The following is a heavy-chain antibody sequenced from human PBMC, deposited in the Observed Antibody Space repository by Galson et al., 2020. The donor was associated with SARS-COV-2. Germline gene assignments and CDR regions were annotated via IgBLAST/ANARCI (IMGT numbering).Heavy chain of an antibody. D-gene: IGHD3-3*01. J-gene: IGHJ4*02. V-gene: IGHV3-30*12. CDR3: AKDWDFWSGYDYFEQ. CDR2: TSYDGSHK. Sequence: GGSLRLYCVASGFHFRLFGMHWVRQAPGQGLLWLSLTSYDGSHKYYADSVKGRFTISRDNSKNTLYLQMNSLSAEDTALYYCAKDWDFWSGYDYFEQWGQGTLVTASS. CDR1: GFHFRLFG.